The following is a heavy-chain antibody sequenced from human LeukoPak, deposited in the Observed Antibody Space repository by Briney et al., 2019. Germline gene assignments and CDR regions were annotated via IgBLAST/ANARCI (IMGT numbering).Heavy chain of an antibody. D-gene: IGHD2-15*01. Sequence: GSVKVSCKASGYTFTSYGISWVRQAPGQGLEWMGWISAYNGNTNYAQKLQGRVTMTTDTSTGTAYMELRSLRSDDTAVYYCARDGVVAAYYGMDVWGQGTTVTVSS. J-gene: IGHJ6*02. V-gene: IGHV1-18*01. CDR3: ARDGVVAAYYGMDV. CDR2: ISAYNGNT. CDR1: GYTFTSYG.